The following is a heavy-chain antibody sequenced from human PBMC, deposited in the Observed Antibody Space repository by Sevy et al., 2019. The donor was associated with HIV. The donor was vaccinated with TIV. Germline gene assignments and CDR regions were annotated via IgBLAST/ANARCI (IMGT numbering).Heavy chain of an antibody. V-gene: IGHV3-30-3*01. CDR3: ARDDEPDYYYFDMDV. Sequence: GESLKISCAASGFTFSSYAMHWVRQAPGKGLEWVAVISYDGSNKYYADSVKGRFTISRENSKNTLYLQMDGLRAEDTAFYYCARDDEPDYYYFDMDVWGQGTTVTVSS. J-gene: IGHJ6*02. CDR1: GFTFSSYA. CDR2: ISYDGSNK.